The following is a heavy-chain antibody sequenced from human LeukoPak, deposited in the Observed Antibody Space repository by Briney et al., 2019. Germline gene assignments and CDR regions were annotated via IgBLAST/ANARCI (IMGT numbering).Heavy chain of an antibody. CDR3: ARHIRFWYFDL. Sequence: SETLSLTCTVSGGSISSYYWSWIRQPPGKGLEWIGYIYYSGSTNYNPSLKSRVTISVDTSKNQFSLKLSSVTAADTAVYYCARHIRFWYFDLWGRGTLVTVSS. CDR1: GGSISSYY. J-gene: IGHJ2*01. D-gene: IGHD3-16*01. CDR2: IYYSGST. V-gene: IGHV4-59*08.